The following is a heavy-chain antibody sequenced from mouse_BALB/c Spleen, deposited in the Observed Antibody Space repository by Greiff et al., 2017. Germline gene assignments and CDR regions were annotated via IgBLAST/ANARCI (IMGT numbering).Heavy chain of an antibody. Sequence: EVQGVESGGGLVQPGGSLRLSCATSGFTFTDYYMSWVRQPPGKALEWLGFIRNKANGYTTEYSASVKGRFTISRDNSQSILYLQMNTLRAEDSATYYCARDSLITTVPFDYWGQGTTLTVSS. J-gene: IGHJ2*01. V-gene: IGHV7-3*02. CDR1: GFTFTDYY. CDR3: ARDSLITTVPFDY. D-gene: IGHD1-1*01. CDR2: IRNKANGYTT.